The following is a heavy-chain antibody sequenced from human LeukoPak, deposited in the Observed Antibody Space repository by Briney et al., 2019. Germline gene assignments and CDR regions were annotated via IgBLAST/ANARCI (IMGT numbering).Heavy chain of an antibody. Sequence: GGSLRLSCAASTFTVSTNYMTWVGQAPGKGLEWVSMIYTGGSPYYADSVKGRFTISRDNSKNTLNLQMNSLRVEDTAVYYCVPLTDGSVVQWGQGTLVTVSS. V-gene: IGHV3-66*01. CDR1: TFTVSTNY. CDR2: IYTGGSP. J-gene: IGHJ4*02. D-gene: IGHD3-10*01. CDR3: VPLTDGSVVQ.